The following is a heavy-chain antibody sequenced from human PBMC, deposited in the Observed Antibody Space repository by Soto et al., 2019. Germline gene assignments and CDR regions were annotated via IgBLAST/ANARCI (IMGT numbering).Heavy chain of an antibody. Sequence: QVQLQESGPGLVKPSETLSLTCTVSGGTISRYYWSWIRQPPGKGLEWIGYMYNTGSTVYNPSFKGRVTISVDTSKNQFSLKLNSVTAAATAVYYCARDLWGYCGTDCYPLDVWGQGTTVTVSS. D-gene: IGHD2-21*02. CDR1: GGTISRYY. CDR3: ARDLWGYCGTDCYPLDV. V-gene: IGHV4-59*01. J-gene: IGHJ6*02. CDR2: MYNTGST.